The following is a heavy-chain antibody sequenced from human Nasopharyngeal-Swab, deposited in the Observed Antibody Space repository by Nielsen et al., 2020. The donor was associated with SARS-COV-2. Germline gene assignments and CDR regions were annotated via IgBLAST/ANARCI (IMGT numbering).Heavy chain of an antibody. CDR3: ARRGIAVAGVD. D-gene: IGHD6-19*01. J-gene: IGHJ4*02. V-gene: IGHV1-46*01. CDR2: INPSGGST. Sequence: WVRQAPGQGLEWMGIINPSGGSTSYAQKFQGRVTMTRDTSTSTVYMELSSLRSEGTAVYYCARRGIAVAGVDWGQGTLVTVSS.